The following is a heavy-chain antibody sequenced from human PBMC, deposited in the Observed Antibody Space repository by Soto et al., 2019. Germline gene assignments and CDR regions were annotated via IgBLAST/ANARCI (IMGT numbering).Heavy chain of an antibody. J-gene: IGHJ4*02. CDR3: AKADGQQWLIPHLDN. CDR2: ISCCGGSA. V-gene: IGHV3-23*01. Sequence: EVQLLESGGGVVQPGGSLRLSCVASGFNFKKFAMAWVRQAAGEGLEWVSGISCCGGSASYADSVKGRFSIARDDSKNPVSLQLNRRRIEGTAQYYCAKADGQQWLIPHLDNWGQGTLVTVS. D-gene: IGHD6-19*01. CDR1: GFNFKKFA.